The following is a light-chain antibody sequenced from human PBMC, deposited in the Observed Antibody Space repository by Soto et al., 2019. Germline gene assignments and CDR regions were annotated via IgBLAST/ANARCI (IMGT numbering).Light chain of an antibody. CDR2: DAS. V-gene: IGKV3-20*01. CDR1: QSISSNY. CDR3: QQYGGSPRT. J-gene: IGKJ1*01. Sequence: EIVLTQSPGTLSLSPGERATLSCRASQSISSNYLAWYQQTPGQAPRLLIYDASSRAAGIPDRFSGSGSGTDFTLTISRLEPEDFGVYYCQQYGGSPRTFAQGIKVAIK.